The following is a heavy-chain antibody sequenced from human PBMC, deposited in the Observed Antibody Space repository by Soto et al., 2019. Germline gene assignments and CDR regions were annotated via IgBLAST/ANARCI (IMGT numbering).Heavy chain of an antibody. J-gene: IGHJ4*02. Sequence: ASVKVSCKTSGYTFTSYGISWVRQAPGQGLEWMGWISTYNGNTNYAQKFQGRATMTTDTSTTTAYMELRSLKSDDTAVYYCARLLFLEWFDDYWGQGTLVT. V-gene: IGHV1-18*04. CDR1: GYTFTSYG. CDR2: ISTYNGNT. CDR3: ARLLFLEWFDDY. D-gene: IGHD3-3*01.